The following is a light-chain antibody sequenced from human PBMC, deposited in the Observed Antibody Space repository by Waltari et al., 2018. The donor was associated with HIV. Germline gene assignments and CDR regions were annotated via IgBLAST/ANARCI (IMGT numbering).Light chain of an antibody. V-gene: IGLV2-11*01. CDR1: SSDVGDYNY. CDR3: CSYADDYTWV. CDR2: DVN. Sequence: HSALTQPRPVSGSPGQSVTNSCTGTSSDVGDYNYVSCYQQHPGKAPNLMIFDVNKRPSGVPDRFSGSKSGNTASLTISGLQAEDEADYYCCSYADDYTWVFGGGTKLTVL. J-gene: IGLJ3*02.